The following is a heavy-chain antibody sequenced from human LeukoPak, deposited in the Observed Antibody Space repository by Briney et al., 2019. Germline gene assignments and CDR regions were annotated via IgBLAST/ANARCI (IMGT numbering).Heavy chain of an antibody. CDR1: GGSFSGYY. V-gene: IGHV4-34*01. CDR2: IYHSGST. D-gene: IGHD3-22*01. J-gene: IGHJ3*02. Sequence: SETLSLTCAVYGGSFSGYYWSWIRQPPGKGLEWIGEIYHSGSTNYNPSLKSRVTISVDKSKNQFSLKLSSVTAADTAVYYCARVPHYYDSSGYRDAFDIWGQGTMVTVSS. CDR3: ARVPHYYDSSGYRDAFDI.